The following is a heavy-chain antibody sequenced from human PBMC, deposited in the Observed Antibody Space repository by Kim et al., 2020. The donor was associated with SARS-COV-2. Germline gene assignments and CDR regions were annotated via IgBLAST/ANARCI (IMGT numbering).Heavy chain of an antibody. CDR1: GFTFSSYW. CDR3: AREQDYYDSSGYYYSFDY. V-gene: IGHV3-7*01. CDR2: IKQDGSKK. D-gene: IGHD3-22*01. Sequence: GGSLRLSCAASGFTFSSYWMSWVRQAPGKGLEWVANIKQDGSKKYYVDSVKGRFTISRDNAKNSLYLQMNSLRAEDTAVYYCAREQDYYDSSGYYYSFDYWGQGTLVTVSS. J-gene: IGHJ4*02.